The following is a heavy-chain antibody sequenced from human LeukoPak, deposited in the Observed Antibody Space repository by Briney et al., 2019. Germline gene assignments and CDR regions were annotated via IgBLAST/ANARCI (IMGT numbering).Heavy chain of an antibody. CDR1: GFTFSNYG. CDR2: VSYEGTIK. Sequence: GGSLRLSCAASGFTFSNYGMHWVRQAPGKGLEWVAVVSYEGTIKYYSDSAKGRFTISRDNSANIISLQMNNLTTEDTAAYYCARENFDSWGQGTLVAVSP. J-gene: IGHJ5*01. CDR3: ARENFDS. V-gene: IGHV3-33*02.